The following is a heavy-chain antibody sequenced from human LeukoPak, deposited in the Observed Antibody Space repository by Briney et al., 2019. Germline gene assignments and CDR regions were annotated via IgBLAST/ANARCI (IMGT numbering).Heavy chain of an antibody. J-gene: IGHJ2*01. D-gene: IGHD3-22*01. CDR1: GGSISRYY. Sequence: SETLSLTCTVSGGSISRYYWSWIRQPPRKGLEWIGYIYYSGSTYYNPSLKSRVTISVDTSKNQFSLKLSSVTAADTAVYYCARDRRNYYDSSGYYEKYFDLWGRGTLVTVSS. V-gene: IGHV4-59*12. CDR3: ARDRRNYYDSSGYYEKYFDL. CDR2: IYYSGST.